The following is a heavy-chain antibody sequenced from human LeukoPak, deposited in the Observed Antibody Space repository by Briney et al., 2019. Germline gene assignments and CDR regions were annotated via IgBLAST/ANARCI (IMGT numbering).Heavy chain of an antibody. CDR2: IYPGDSDT. Sequence: GGSLQISCKGSGYSFTSYWIGWVRQMPGKGLEWMGIIYPGDSDTRYSPSFQGQVTISADKSSSTAYLQWSSLKASDTAMYYCARLDCSGGSCYALDYWGQGTLVTVSS. D-gene: IGHD2-15*01. CDR3: ARLDCSGGSCYALDY. J-gene: IGHJ4*02. V-gene: IGHV5-51*01. CDR1: GYSFTSYW.